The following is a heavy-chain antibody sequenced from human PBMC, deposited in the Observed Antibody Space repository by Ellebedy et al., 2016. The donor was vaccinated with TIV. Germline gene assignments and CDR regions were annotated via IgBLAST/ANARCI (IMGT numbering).Heavy chain of an antibody. CDR1: GFTFSDYP. CDR3: AKVKGDAFDI. Sequence: PGGSLRLSCGASGFTFSDYPMAWVRQPPGKGLEWVAAIRGSGGATYYTNSVQGRFIIPRDNSNNALYLQMNNLRAGDTALYYCAKVKGDAFDIWGHGTQVTVSS. J-gene: IGHJ3*02. CDR2: IRGSGGAT. V-gene: IGHV3-23*01.